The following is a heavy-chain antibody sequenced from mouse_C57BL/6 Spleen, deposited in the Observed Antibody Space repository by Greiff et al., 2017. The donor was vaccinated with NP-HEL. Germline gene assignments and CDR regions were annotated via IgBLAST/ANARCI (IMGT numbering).Heavy chain of an antibody. CDR2: IDPSDSYT. Sequence: VQLQQPGAELVKPGASVKLSCKASGYTFTSYWMQWVKQRPGQGLEWIGEIDPSDSYTNYNQKFKGKATLTVDTSSSTAYMQLSSLTSEDSAVYYCARWSITTVVATNYWGQGTTLTVSS. CDR1: GYTFTSYW. J-gene: IGHJ2*01. V-gene: IGHV1-50*01. D-gene: IGHD1-1*01. CDR3: ARWSITTVVATNY.